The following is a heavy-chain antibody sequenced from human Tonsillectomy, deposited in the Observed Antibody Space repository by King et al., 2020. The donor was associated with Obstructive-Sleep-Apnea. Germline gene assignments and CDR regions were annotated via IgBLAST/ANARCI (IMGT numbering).Heavy chain of an antibody. J-gene: IGHJ4*02. V-gene: IGHV2-5*02. CDR1: GLSFNTYGVG. Sequence: ITLKESGPTLVKPTQTLTLTCSFSGLSFNTYGVGVGWIRQPPGKAPEGLAVIYLDDDRCYRPSLRGRLTITKDTSNNQVVLTMTNMDPADTATYYFAHRRVAVAGGFDFWGQGTLVTVSS. CDR3: AHRRVAVAGGFDF. CDR2: IYLDDDR. D-gene: IGHD6-19*01.